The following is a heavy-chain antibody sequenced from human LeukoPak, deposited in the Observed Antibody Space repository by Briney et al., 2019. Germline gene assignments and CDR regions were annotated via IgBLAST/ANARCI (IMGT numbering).Heavy chain of an antibody. V-gene: IGHV1-46*01. J-gene: IGHJ4*02. D-gene: IGHD2-8*01. Sequence: ASVKVSCKASGYTFTTYYMHWVRQAPGQGLEWMGIINPSGGSTSYAQNFQGRVTMTRDTSTSTVYMERSSLRSEDTAVYYCARWGTNGVDNFDYWGQGTLVTVSS. CDR1: GYTFTTYY. CDR2: INPSGGST. CDR3: ARWGTNGVDNFDY.